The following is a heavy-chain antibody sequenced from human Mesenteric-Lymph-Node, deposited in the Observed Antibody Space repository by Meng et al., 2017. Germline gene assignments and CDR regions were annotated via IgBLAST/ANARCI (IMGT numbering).Heavy chain of an antibody. CDR1: GYTFTSYG. CDR3: ARVRGSQYSSSWHDNWFDP. J-gene: IGHJ5*02. D-gene: IGHD6-13*01. V-gene: IGHV1-18*01. CDR2: ISAYNGNT. Sequence: ASAKVSCKASGYTFTSYGISWVRQAPGQGLEWMGWISAYNGNTNYAQKLQGRVTMTTDTSTSTAYMELRSLRSDDTAVYYCARVRGSQYSSSWHDNWFDPWGQGTLVTVSS.